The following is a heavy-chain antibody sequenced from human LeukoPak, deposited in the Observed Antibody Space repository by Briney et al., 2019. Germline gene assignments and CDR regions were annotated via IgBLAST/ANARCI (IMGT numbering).Heavy chain of an antibody. CDR1: GFTFDDYA. V-gene: IGHV3-9*03. CDR2: ISWNSGSI. J-gene: IGHJ4*02. D-gene: IGHD2-2*01. CDR3: AKGAVDCSSTSCYPRTYYFDY. Sequence: GRSLRLSCAASGFTFDDYAMHWVRQAPGKGLEWVSGISWNSGSIGYADSVKGRFTISRDNAKNSLYLQMNSLRAEDMALYYCAKGAVDCSSTSCYPRTYYFDYWGQGTLVTVSS.